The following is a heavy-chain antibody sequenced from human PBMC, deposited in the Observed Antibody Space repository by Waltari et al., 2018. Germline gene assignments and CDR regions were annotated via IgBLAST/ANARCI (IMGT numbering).Heavy chain of an antibody. CDR1: GFTFTTYP. Sequence: EEQLLQSGGGLVQPGGSLRLSCAASGFTFTTYPLSWVRQAPGKGLEWVSAFNGRDGGAYYADCVKGRFTISSDNSRNTLYLQMNSLRAEDTAVYYCAKLRNYGTTWAGAFDCWGQGTLVTVSS. D-gene: IGHD3-10*01. V-gene: IGHV3-23*01. CDR2: FNGRDGGA. CDR3: AKLRNYGTTWAGAFDC. J-gene: IGHJ4*02.